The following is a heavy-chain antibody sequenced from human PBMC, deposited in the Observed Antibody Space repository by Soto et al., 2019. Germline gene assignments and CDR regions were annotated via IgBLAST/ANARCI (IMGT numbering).Heavy chain of an antibody. V-gene: IGHV3-74*01. CDR2: IKNDGSST. CDR3: ARGGRGGFDY. Sequence: EVQLVESGGGLVPPGGSLRLSCAASGFTFTSNWMHWVRQAPGKGLVWVSRIKNDGSSTNYADSVKGRFTISRDNAKNTVHVQMNRLRAEDTAVYYCARGGRGGFDYWGQGALVTVSS. CDR1: GFTFTSNW. J-gene: IGHJ4*02. D-gene: IGHD3-16*01.